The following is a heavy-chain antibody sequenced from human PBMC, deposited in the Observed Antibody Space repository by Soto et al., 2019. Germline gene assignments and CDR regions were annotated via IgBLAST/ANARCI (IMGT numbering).Heavy chain of an antibody. CDR3: AKGRSYYYYYGVDV. CDR1: GFTFSSCA. J-gene: IGHJ6*02. V-gene: IGHV3-23*01. CDR2: IIDSGAST. Sequence: SGGPLRLSYAASGFTFSSCAMGWVRQAPGKGLEWVSDIIDSGASTYYADSVKGRFTISRDNSKSTLYLQMNSLRAEDTALYYCAKGRSYYYYYGVDVWGQGTTVTVSS.